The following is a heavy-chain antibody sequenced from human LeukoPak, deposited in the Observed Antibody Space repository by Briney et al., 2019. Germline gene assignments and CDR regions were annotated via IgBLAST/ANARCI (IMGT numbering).Heavy chain of an antibody. CDR2: INSDGINT. J-gene: IGHJ4*02. V-gene: IGHV3-74*01. CDR1: GFTFSNYW. CDR3: AKAGNLGYCSSTSCYANSNFDY. Sequence: GGSLRLSCAASGFTFSNYWMHWVRQAPGKGLVWVSRINSDGINTSYADSVKGRFTISRDNAKNTLNLQMNSLRAEDTAVYYCAKAGNLGYCSSTSCYANSNFDYWGQGTLVTVSS. D-gene: IGHD2-2*01.